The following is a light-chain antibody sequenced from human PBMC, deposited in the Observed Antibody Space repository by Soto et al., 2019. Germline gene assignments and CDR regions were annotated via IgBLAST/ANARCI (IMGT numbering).Light chain of an antibody. CDR2: GAY. CDR3: QQRHSSPPT. J-gene: IGKJ4*01. CDR1: QSISNC. Sequence: IQMTQSPSSLSASVGDRVTITCRASQSISNCLNWYQQKPGRAPELLIYGAYSLQSGVPSRFSRSGSGTGFTLTISSLPPEDSAAYCCQQRHSSPPTFGAGTKVEFK. V-gene: IGKV1-39*01.